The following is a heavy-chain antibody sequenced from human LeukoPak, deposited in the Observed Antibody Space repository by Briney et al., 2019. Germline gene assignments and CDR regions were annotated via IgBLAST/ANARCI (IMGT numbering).Heavy chain of an antibody. Sequence: ASVKVSCKASGYTFTGYYMHWVRQAPGQGLEWMGWIKPNSGGTNYAQKFQGWVTMTRDTSTSTAYMELSRLRSDDTAVYYCARAGDILTAYYFDYWGQGTLVAVSS. V-gene: IGHV1-2*04. CDR3: ARAGDILTAYYFDY. D-gene: IGHD3-9*01. CDR1: GYTFTGYY. CDR2: IKPNSGGT. J-gene: IGHJ4*02.